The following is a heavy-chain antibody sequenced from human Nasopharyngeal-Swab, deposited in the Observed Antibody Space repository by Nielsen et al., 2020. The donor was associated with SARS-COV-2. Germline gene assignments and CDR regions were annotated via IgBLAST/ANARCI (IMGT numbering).Heavy chain of an antibody. CDR2: TYYRSKWYN. Sequence: SQTLSLTCAISGDSVSSTSAAWNWIRQSPSRGLEWLGRTYYRSKWYNDYAVSVKSRITINPDTSKNQFSLQLNSVTPEDTAVYYCARGHRGRQLLLYYYYYMDVWGKGTTVTVSS. CDR1: GDSVSSTSAA. V-gene: IGHV6-1*01. J-gene: IGHJ6*03. D-gene: IGHD2-15*01. CDR3: ARGHRGRQLLLYYYYYMDV.